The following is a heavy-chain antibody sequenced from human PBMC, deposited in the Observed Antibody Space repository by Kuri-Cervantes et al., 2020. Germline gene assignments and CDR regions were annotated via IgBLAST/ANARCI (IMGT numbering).Heavy chain of an antibody. Sequence: SETLSLTCAVYGGSFSGYYWGWIRQPPGKGLEWIGSIYHSGSTYYNPSLESRVTISVDTSKNQFSLKLSSVTAADTAVYYCAGSGYSYGYIHYWGQGTLVTVSS. V-gene: IGHV4-34*01. CDR2: IYHSGST. CDR3: AGSGYSYGYIHY. D-gene: IGHD5-18*01. CDR1: GGSFSGYY. J-gene: IGHJ4*02.